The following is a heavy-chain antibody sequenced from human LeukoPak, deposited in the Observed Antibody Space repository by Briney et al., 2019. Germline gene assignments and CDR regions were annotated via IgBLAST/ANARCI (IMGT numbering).Heavy chain of an antibody. D-gene: IGHD3-16*02. CDR3: AKGTYDYVWGSYPYYYGMDV. CDR1: GFTVNSNY. CDR2: IYSGGRT. Sequence: PGGSLRLSCAASGFTVNSNYMSWVRQAPGKGLEWVSVIYSGGRTYYTDSVKGRFTISRDDSKNTLYLQMNSLRAEDTAVYYCAKGTYDYVWGSYPYYYGMDVWGQGTTVTVSS. J-gene: IGHJ6*02. V-gene: IGHV3-53*01.